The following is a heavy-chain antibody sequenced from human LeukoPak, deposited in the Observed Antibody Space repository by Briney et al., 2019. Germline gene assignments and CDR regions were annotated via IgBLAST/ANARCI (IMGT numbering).Heavy chain of an antibody. V-gene: IGHV4-39*01. J-gene: IGHJ4*02. CDR1: GGSISSSSYY. Sequence: PSETLSLTCTVSGGSISSSSYYWGWIRQPPGKGLEWIGSIYYSGSTYYNPSLKSRVTISVETSKNQFSLKLSSVTAADTAVYYCAKYSSSIDYWGQGTLVTVSS. CDR2: IYYSGST. D-gene: IGHD6-13*01. CDR3: AKYSSSIDY.